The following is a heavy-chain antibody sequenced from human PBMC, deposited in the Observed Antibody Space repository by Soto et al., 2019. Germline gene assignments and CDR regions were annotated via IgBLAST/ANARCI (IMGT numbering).Heavy chain of an antibody. CDR3: ARVNTTLVDHFDC. V-gene: IGHV3-53*01. CDR1: GFSVSATS. D-gene: IGHD5-18*01. CDR2: MHRGGTT. J-gene: IGHJ4*02. Sequence: PGESLRLSCVDSGFSVSATSIFWVRQATGKGLEWVSLMHRGGTTDNADSVKGRFTTPRDKSKNTLYLHMNGLRFEDTAGYYCARVNTTLVDHFDCWGQGTLVTVSS.